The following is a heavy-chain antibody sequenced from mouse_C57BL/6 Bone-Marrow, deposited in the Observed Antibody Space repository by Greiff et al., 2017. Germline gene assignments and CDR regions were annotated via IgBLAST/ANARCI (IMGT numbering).Heavy chain of an antibody. CDR1: GYAFSSSW. Sequence: QVQLQQSGPELVKPGASVKISCKASGYAFSSSWMNWVKQRPGKGLEWIGRIYPGDGDTNYNGKFKGKATLTADKSSSTAYMQLSSLTSEDSAVYYCARSGMYYYAWFAYGGQGTLVTVSA. D-gene: IGHD1-1*01. CDR2: IYPGDGDT. V-gene: IGHV1-82*01. J-gene: IGHJ3*01. CDR3: ARSGMYYYAWFAY.